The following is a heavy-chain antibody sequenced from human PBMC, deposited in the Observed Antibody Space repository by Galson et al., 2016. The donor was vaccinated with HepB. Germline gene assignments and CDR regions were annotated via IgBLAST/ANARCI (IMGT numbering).Heavy chain of an antibody. CDR3: ARGGDFWSGYFFQD. J-gene: IGHJ1*01. V-gene: IGHV1-2*02. CDR1: GYRFTGYY. Sequence: SVKVSCKASGYRFTGYYIHWVRQAPGQGLEWLGWINPNSGDPDYAQSIQDRVTVTRDTSIRTAYLALSRLTSDDTAVYYCARGGDFWSGYFFQDWGQGTPVSVIS. CDR2: INPNSGDP. D-gene: IGHD3-3*01.